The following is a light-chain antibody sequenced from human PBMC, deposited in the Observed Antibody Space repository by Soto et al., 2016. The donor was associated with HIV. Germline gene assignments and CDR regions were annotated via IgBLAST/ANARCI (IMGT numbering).Light chain of an antibody. CDR1: QRISSW. CDR3: QQYKSYPYT. Sequence: DIQMTQSPSSVSASVGDRVTITCRASQRISSWLAWYQQKPGKAPKLLIYKASSLESGVPSRFSGSGSGTEFTLTISSLQPDDCATYYCQQYKSYPYTFGQGTKLEIK. CDR2: KAS. V-gene: IGKV1-5*03. J-gene: IGKJ2*01.